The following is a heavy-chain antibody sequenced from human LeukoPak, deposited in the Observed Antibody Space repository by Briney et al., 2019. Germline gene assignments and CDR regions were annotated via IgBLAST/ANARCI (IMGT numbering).Heavy chain of an antibody. D-gene: IGHD6-19*01. Sequence: GGSLRLSCAASGFTFSDYYVSWIRQAPGKGLEWVSYISSSGSTIYYAGSVKGRFTISRDNAKNSLYLQMNSLRAEDTAVYYCARGRVAVRSDAFDIWGQGTMVTVSS. J-gene: IGHJ3*02. CDR2: ISSSGSTI. CDR1: GFTFSDYY. CDR3: ARGRVAVRSDAFDI. V-gene: IGHV3-11*04.